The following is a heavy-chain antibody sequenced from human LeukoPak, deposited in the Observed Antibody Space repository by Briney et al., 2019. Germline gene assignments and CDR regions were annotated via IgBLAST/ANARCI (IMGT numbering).Heavy chain of an antibody. Sequence: GGSLRLSCAAPGFTFSSYAMSWVRQAPGKGLEWVSAISGSGGSTYYADSVMGRFTVSRDNSKDTLYLQMNSLKAEDTAVYYCSKSMVRGIVGSFDYWGQGTLVTVSS. CDR1: GFTFSSYA. D-gene: IGHD3-10*01. CDR2: ISGSGGST. J-gene: IGHJ4*02. CDR3: SKSMVRGIVGSFDY. V-gene: IGHV3-23*01.